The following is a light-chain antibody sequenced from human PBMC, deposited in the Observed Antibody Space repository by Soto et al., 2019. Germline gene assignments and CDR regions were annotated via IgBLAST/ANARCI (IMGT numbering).Light chain of an antibody. CDR3: SSYTKVNTLVV. CDR2: EVS. Sequence: QSVLTQPASVSGSPGQSITISCSGTSRDVGRYNYVSWYQQHPGKAPRLMIYEVSNRPSGISNRFSGSKSGNTASLTISGRQAEDEADYFCSSYTKVNTLVVFGGGTKLTVL. V-gene: IGLV2-14*01. CDR1: SRDVGRYNY. J-gene: IGLJ2*01.